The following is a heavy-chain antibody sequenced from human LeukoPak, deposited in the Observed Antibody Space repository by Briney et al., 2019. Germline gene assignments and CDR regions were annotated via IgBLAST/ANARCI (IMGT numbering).Heavy chain of an antibody. CDR1: GGSISSYF. V-gene: IGHV4-4*07. D-gene: IGHD2-2*01. CDR3: ARESQLPTIDY. J-gene: IGHJ4*02. Sequence: SETLSLTCTVSGGSISSYFWRWIRQPAGKGLEWIGRIYTSGSTNYNPPLKSRVTMSVATAKNQFSLKLSSVTAADTAVYYCARESQLPTIDYWGQGALVSVSS. CDR2: IYTSGST.